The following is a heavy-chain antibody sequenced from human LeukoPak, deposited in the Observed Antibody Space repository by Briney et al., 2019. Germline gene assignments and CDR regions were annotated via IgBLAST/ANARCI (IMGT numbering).Heavy chain of an antibody. CDR3: AMKLGYCSSTSCYYWFDP. J-gene: IGHJ5*02. V-gene: IGHV1-8*03. CDR1: GGTFSSYA. CDR2: MNPNSGNT. D-gene: IGHD2-2*01. Sequence: ASVKVSCKASGGTFSSYAINWVRQATGQGLEWMGWMNPNSGNTGYAQKFQGRVTITRNTSISTAYMELSSLRSEDTAVYYCAMKLGYCSSTSCYYWFDPWGQGTLVTVS.